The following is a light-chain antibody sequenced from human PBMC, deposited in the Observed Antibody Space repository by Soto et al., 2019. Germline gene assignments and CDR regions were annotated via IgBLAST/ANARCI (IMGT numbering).Light chain of an antibody. V-gene: IGLV1-51*01. CDR2: DNN. Sequence: QSVLTQPPSVSAAPGQKVTISCSGSSSNIGNNYVSWYQQLPGTAPKLLIYDNNKRPSGIPDRFSGSKSGTSATLGITGLKTGDEDDYYCGTWDSSLSALFGGGTKLTVL. CDR1: SSNIGNNY. CDR3: GTWDSSLSAL. J-gene: IGLJ2*01.